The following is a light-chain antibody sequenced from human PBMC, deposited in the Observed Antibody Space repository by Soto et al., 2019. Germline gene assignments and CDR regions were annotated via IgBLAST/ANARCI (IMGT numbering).Light chain of an antibody. CDR1: SSDVGGYKY. V-gene: IGLV2-14*01. J-gene: IGLJ2*01. CDR3: SSYTSTNTVL. CDR2: EVS. Sequence: QSVLTQPASVSGSPGQSITISCTGTSSDVGGYKYVSWYQQHPGKAPKLMIYEVSKRPSGVSNRFSGSKSGNTASLTISGLQAEDEADYYCSSYTSTNTVLFGGGTKLTVL.